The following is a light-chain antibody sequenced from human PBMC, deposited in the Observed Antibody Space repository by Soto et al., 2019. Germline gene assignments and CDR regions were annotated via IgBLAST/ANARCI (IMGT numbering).Light chain of an antibody. J-gene: IGKJ2*01. CDR2: GAS. CDR1: QRVSSTY. Sequence: EIVLTQSPGTLSLSPGERATLSCRASQRVSSTYLAWYQQKPGQAPRLRIYGASSRATGIPDRFSGSGSGTDFTLTISRLEPEDFAVYYCQRYDISPFPFGQGTKLEIK. V-gene: IGKV3-20*01. CDR3: QRYDISPFP.